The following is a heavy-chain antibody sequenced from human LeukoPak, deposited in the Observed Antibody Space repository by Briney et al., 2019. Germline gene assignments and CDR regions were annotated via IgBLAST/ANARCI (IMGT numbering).Heavy chain of an antibody. D-gene: IGHD6-6*01. CDR1: GFTFSSYW. Sequence: GGSLRLSCAASGFTFSSYWMSWVRQAPGKGLEWVANIKQDGSEKYYVDPVKGRFTISRDNAKNSLYLQMNSLRAEDTAVYYCARSEREAALIIDYWGQGTLVTVSS. V-gene: IGHV3-7*01. CDR3: ARSEREAALIIDY. J-gene: IGHJ4*02. CDR2: IKQDGSEK.